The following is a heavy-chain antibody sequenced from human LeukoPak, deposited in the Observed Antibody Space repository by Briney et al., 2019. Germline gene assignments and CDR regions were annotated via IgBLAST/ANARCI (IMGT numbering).Heavy chain of an antibody. CDR2: IIPIFGTA. Sequence: SVKVSCKASGGTFSSYAISWVRQAPGQGLEWMGGIIPIFGTANYAQKLQGRVTITTDESTSTAYMELSSLRSEDTAVYYCARGRNIVATIPLWYWGQGTLVTVSS. D-gene: IGHD5-12*01. CDR3: ARGRNIVATIPLWY. CDR1: GGTFSSYA. V-gene: IGHV1-69*05. J-gene: IGHJ4*02.